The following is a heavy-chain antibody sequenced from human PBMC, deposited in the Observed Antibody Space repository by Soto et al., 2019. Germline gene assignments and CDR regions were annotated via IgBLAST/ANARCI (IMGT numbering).Heavy chain of an antibody. Sequence: GSLRLSCAASGFTFNNYAMTWVRQAPGEGLEWVAVITNDGGDTLRADSVKGRFTIFRDNSKNALFLQMISLRPEDTAIYYCAKASGKSYPESRVFDFWGQGTRVTVSS. V-gene: IGHV3-23*01. CDR3: AKASGKSYPESRVFDF. J-gene: IGHJ4*02. CDR1: GFTFNNYA. CDR2: ITNDGGDT. D-gene: IGHD1-26*01.